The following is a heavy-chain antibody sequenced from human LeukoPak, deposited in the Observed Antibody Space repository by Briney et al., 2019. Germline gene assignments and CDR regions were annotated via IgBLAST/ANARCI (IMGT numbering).Heavy chain of an antibody. CDR2: IYSAGLT. Sequence: PGGSLRLSCAASGFTVTNNFMTWVRQAPGRGLEWVSIIYSAGLTHYADSVKGRFTISRDTSSNTMFLQMNSLRAEDTAVYYCASGSNHVVAHWGQGTLVTVSS. D-gene: IGHD1-14*01. V-gene: IGHV3-53*01. CDR1: GFTVTNNF. CDR3: ASGSNHVVAH. J-gene: IGHJ4*02.